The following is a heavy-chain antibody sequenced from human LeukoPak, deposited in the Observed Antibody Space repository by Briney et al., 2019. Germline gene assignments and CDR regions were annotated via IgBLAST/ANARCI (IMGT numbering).Heavy chain of an antibody. V-gene: IGHV3-9*01. D-gene: IGHD1-26*01. CDR1: GFTFDGYA. Sequence: ARGSLRLSCAASGFTFDGYAMHWVRQAPGKGLEWVSGISWNSGSIGYADSVKGRFTISRDNAKNTLYLQMNSLRAEDTALYYCAKDSRYGGSADYYFDYWGQGTLVTVSS. J-gene: IGHJ4*02. CDR3: AKDSRYGGSADYYFDY. CDR2: ISWNSGSI.